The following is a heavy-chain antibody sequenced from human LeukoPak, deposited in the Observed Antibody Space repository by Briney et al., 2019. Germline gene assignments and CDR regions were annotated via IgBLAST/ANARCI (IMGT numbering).Heavy chain of an antibody. CDR3: ASLPAADDY. Sequence: PGGSLRLSCAASGFTFSSDWMSWVRQAPGKGLEWVANIKQDGSEKYYVDSVKGRFTISRDNAKNSLYLQMNSLRAEDTAVYYCASLPAADDYWGQGTLVTVSS. CDR2: IKQDGSEK. CDR1: GFTFSSDW. D-gene: IGHD6-13*01. J-gene: IGHJ4*02. V-gene: IGHV3-7*01.